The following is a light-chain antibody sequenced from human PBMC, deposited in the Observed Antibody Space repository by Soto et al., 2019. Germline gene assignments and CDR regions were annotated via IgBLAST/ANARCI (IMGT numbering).Light chain of an antibody. V-gene: IGKV1-5*03. CDR1: QSVSSW. J-gene: IGKJ4*01. Sequence: MXXXPXTLSASVXDSFTIACRASQSVSSWLAWFQQKPGKAPKLLIYKASNLQSGVSSRFSGGGSGTEFTLTISSLQPDDFATYYCQQYNSYPLTFGGGTKVDIK. CDR3: QQYNSYPLT. CDR2: KAS.